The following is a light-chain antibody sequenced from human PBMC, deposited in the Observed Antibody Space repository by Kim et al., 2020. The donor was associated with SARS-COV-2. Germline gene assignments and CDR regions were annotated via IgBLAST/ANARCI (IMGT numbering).Light chain of an antibody. J-gene: IGKJ1*01. Sequence: ASVGDRVTITCRASQTISRYLNWYQQKSGTAPKLLIYAASTLQSGVPSRFSGSGSGTDFTLTIRSLQPEDFATYYCQQSYNTPRTFGQGTKVEIK. V-gene: IGKV1-39*01. CDR2: AAS. CDR3: QQSYNTPRT. CDR1: QTISRY.